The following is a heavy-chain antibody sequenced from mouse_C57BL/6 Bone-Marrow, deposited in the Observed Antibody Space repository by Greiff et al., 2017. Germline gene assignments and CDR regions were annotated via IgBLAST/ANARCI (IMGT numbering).Heavy chain of an antibody. D-gene: IGHD1-1*01. CDR1: GFTFSSYA. V-gene: IGHV5-4*01. Sequence: EVHLVESGGGLVKPGGSLKLSCAASGFTFSSYALSWVRQTPEKRLEWVATISDGGSYTYYPDNVQGRFTISRDNAKNNLYLQMSHLKSEDTAMYYCARDRDYGSSYGAMDYWGQGTSVTVSS. J-gene: IGHJ4*01. CDR2: ISDGGSYT. CDR3: ARDRDYGSSYGAMDY.